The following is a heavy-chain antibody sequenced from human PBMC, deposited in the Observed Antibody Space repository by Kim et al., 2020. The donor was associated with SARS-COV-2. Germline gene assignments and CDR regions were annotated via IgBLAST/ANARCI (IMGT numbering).Heavy chain of an antibody. CDR1: GFNFSNYG. J-gene: IGHJ4*02. V-gene: IGHV3-30*18. Sequence: GGSLRLSCAASGFNFSNYGMHWVRQAPGKGLEWVTLISYDGTKKYYADSVKGRFTISRDNSKNTVSVQMNSLRTEDTAVYYCAKTGKGAYGDYWGQGTLVPVSS. D-gene: IGHD4-17*01. CDR2: ISYDGTKK. CDR3: AKTGKGAYGDY.